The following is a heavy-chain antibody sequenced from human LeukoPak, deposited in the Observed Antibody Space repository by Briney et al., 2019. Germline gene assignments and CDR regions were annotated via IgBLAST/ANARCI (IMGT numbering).Heavy chain of an antibody. CDR1: GGSISSGDYY. CDR2: IYYSGST. J-gene: IGHJ3*02. Sequence: SQTLSLTCTVSGGSISSGDYYWSWLRQPPGKGLEWIGYIYYSGSTYYNPSLKSRVTISVDTSKNQFSLKLSSVTAAGTAVYYCARESVNADRGVFDIWGQGTMVTVSS. D-gene: IGHD3-10*01. V-gene: IGHV4-30-4*01. CDR3: ARESVNADRGVFDI.